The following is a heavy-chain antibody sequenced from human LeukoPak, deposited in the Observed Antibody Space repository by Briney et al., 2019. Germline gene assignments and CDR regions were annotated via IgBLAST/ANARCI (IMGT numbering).Heavy chain of an antibody. V-gene: IGHV4-39*01. CDR3: ARRGYAAWFDP. CDR2: VYYSGST. CDR1: GDSITSGAFY. J-gene: IGHJ5*02. D-gene: IGHD2-2*01. Sequence: KPSETLSLTCNVSGDSITSGAFYWAWIRQSPGKGLEWIGNVYYSGSTQYNPSLRGRVSISMDKTKNQFSLNLNSVSVSDTAIYYGARRGYAAWFDPWGQGTLVTVSS.